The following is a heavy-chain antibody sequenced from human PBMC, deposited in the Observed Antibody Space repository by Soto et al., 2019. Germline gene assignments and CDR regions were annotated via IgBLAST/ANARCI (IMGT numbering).Heavy chain of an antibody. V-gene: IGHV4-59*01. D-gene: IGHD2-2*02. Sequence: SETLSLTFTVSGGSISSYYWSWIRQPPGKGLEWIGYIYYSGSTNYNPSLKSRFTISVDTSKNQFSLKLSSVTAADTAVYYCARLQTANTFFYYWGQGILVTDYS. CDR2: IYYSGST. J-gene: IGHJ4*02. CDR3: ARLQTANTFFYY. CDR1: GGSISSYY.